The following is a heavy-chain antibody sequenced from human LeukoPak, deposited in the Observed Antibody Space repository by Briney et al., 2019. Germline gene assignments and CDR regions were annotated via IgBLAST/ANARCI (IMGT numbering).Heavy chain of an antibody. Sequence: PGRSLRLSCAASGFTFSSYGMHWVRQAPGKGLEWVSSISSSSSYIYYADSVKGRFTISRDNAKNSLYLQMNSLRAEDTAVYYCASSRLPAAKNWFDPWGQGTLVTVSS. CDR1: GFTFSSYG. D-gene: IGHD2-2*01. V-gene: IGHV3-21*01. CDR3: ASSRLPAAKNWFDP. CDR2: ISSSSSYI. J-gene: IGHJ5*02.